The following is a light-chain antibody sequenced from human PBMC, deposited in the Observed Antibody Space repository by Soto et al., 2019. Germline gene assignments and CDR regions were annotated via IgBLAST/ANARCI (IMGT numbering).Light chain of an antibody. CDR2: DTS. Sequence: IVLPQSPCTLSLSPGERSTLSCISIQSVSSSYLAWYQQKPGQAPRLLIYDTSTRATGVPARFSGSGSGTEFTLTISSLQSEDLAIYYCHQYKSWPPFTFGQGTRLEIK. J-gene: IGKJ5*01. CDR3: HQYKSWPPFT. CDR1: QSVSSSY. V-gene: IGKV3-15*01.